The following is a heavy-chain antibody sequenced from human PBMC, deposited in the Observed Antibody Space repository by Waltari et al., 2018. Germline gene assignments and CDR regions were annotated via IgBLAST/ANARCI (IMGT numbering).Heavy chain of an antibody. V-gene: IGHV3-23*01. J-gene: IGHJ6*02. D-gene: IGHD1-26*01. CDR2: IISSGGTT. Sequence: EVQLLESGGGWVQPGGSLRLSCAASGFPFSRSAMSWVRQAPGKGLEWVSHIISSGGTTYYADSVKGRFTISRDISKNTLYLQMNSLRAGDTAVYFCTKEQYQPGGMDVWGQGTTVTVSS. CDR3: TKEQYQPGGMDV. CDR1: GFPFSRSA.